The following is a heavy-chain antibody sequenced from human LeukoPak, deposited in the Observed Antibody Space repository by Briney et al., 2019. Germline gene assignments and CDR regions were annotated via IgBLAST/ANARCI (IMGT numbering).Heavy chain of an antibody. Sequence: GGSLRLSCAASGVTFSSHSMHWVRQAPGKGLVWVSGISNDGTSTTYADSVKGRFTISRDNAKNTLYLQMHSLRAEDTAVYSCARGWFGPDSCGQGTLVTVSS. V-gene: IGHV3-74*01. CDR3: ARGWFGPDS. CDR1: GVTFSSHS. J-gene: IGHJ5*01. D-gene: IGHD3-10*01. CDR2: ISNDGTST.